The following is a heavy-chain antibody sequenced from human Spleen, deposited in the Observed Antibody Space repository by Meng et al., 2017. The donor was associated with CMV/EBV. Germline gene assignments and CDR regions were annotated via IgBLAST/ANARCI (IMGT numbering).Heavy chain of an antibody. V-gene: IGHV1-46*01. Sequence: ASVKVSCKASGYTFTGYYMHWVRQAPGQGLEWMGIINPSGGSTSYAQKFQGRVTMTRDTSTSTVYMELSSLRSEDTAVYYCARGLIVVVPAPYALDVWGQGTTVTVSS. J-gene: IGHJ6*02. D-gene: IGHD2-2*01. CDR2: INPSGGST. CDR3: ARGLIVVVPAPYALDV. CDR1: GYTFTGYY.